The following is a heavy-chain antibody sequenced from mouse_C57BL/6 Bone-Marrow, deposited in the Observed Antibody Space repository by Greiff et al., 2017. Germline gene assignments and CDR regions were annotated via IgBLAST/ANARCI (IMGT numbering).Heavy chain of an antibody. CDR1: GYTFTNYW. CDR2: IYPGGGYT. CDR3: ERERYYGSYFDY. J-gene: IGHJ2*01. D-gene: IGHD1-1*01. V-gene: IGHV1-63*01. Sequence: QVQLKQSGAELVRPGTSVKMSCTASGYTFTNYWIGWAKQRPGHGLEWIGDIYPGGGYTNYNEKFKGKATLTADKSSSTAYMQFSSLTSEDSAIYYCERERYYGSYFDYWGQGTTLTVSS.